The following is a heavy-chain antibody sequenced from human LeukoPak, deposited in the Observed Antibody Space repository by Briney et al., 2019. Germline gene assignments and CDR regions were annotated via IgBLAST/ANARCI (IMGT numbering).Heavy chain of an antibody. J-gene: IGHJ5*02. CDR1: GYSSTYVFTTYP. CDR2: INLRGDAT. D-gene: IGHD2-8*01. CDR3: ARKWSSRDWFDP. V-gene: IGHV1-46*01. Sequence: ASVKVSCKASGYSSTYVFTTYPIHWVRQAPGQGLEWLGMINLRGDATIYAQKFQGIVTMTSASSTTTVYMELSSLKSEDTGLYYCARKWSSRDWFDPWGQGTLVTVSS.